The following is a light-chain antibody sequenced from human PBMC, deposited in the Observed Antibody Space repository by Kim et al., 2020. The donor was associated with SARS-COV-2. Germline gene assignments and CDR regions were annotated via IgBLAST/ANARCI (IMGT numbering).Light chain of an antibody. J-gene: IGLJ1*01. Sequence: QSITISCTGTSSDIGGHDYVSWYQQRPGKAPKLMIYDVNKRPSGVSNRFSGSKSGNTASLTISGLQAEDEADYHCSSFTISSTYVFGTGTKVTVL. V-gene: IGLV2-14*04. CDR2: DVN. CDR1: SSDIGGHDY. CDR3: SSFTISSTYV.